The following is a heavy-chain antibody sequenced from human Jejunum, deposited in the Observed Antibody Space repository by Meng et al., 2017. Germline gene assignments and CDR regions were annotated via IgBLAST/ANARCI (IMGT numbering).Heavy chain of an antibody. CDR2: SNYSGSN. CDR1: GGPIRDYY. J-gene: IGHJ4*02. D-gene: IGHD4-11*01. Sequence: QVKLQQWGAGLLKPSETLSLPCAVYGGPIRDYYWTWVRQPPGKGLEWIGESNYSGSNNYNPSLKSRVTISVDTSKSQFYLRVSYVTAADTAVYYCARGNEYSNYGADFWGQGTLVTVSS. V-gene: IGHV4-34*01. CDR3: ARGNEYSNYGADF.